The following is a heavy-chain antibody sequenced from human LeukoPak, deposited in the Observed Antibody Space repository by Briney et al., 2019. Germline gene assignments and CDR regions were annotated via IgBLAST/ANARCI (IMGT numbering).Heavy chain of an antibody. J-gene: IGHJ4*02. CDR1: GGSFSGYY. CDR3: ARAKYSYGPDY. CDR2: INHSGST. V-gene: IGHV4-34*01. D-gene: IGHD5-18*01. Sequence: PSETLSLPCAVYGGSFSGYYGSRIRQPPGKGLEGIGEINHSGSTNLNPSLKSRVPISVDTSKNQFSLKLSSVTAADTAVYYCARAKYSYGPDYWGQGTLVTVSA.